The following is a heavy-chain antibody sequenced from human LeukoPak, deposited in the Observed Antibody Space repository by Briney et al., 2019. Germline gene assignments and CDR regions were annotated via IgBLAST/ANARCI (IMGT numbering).Heavy chain of an antibody. CDR2: VNADNSNT. V-gene: IGHV1-3*03. CDR3: ARSKWDQDFDH. J-gene: IGHJ4*02. CDR1: GFPFTSYA. Sequence: ASVKVSCKASGFPFTSYAIHWVRQAPGQRLEWMGWVNADNSNTKYSQEFQGRVTITRDTSASTAYMDLNSLRSEDMAVYYCARSKWDQDFDHWGQGTLVTVSS. D-gene: IGHD1-26*01.